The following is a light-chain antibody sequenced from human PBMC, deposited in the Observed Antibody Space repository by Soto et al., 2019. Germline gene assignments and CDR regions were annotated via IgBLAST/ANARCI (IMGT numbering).Light chain of an antibody. CDR3: QQRANWPLTT. Sequence: EIVLTQSPATLSLSPGERATLSCRASQSVSSYLAWYQQKPGQAPRLLIYGASNRATGIPARFSGSGSGTDFTLTIRSLEPEDFAIYYCQQRANWPLTTFGHGTRLEIK. V-gene: IGKV3-11*01. J-gene: IGKJ5*01. CDR2: GAS. CDR1: QSVSSY.